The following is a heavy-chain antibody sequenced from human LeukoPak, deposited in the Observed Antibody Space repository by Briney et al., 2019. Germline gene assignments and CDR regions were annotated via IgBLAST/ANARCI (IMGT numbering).Heavy chain of an antibody. CDR3: ARGLRPLLYYYGMDV. Sequence: PGGSLRLSCAASGFTFSDYYMGWIRQAPGKGLEWVSYISSSGSTIYYADSVKGRFTISRDNAKNSLYLQMNSLRAEDTAVYYCARGLRPLLYYYGMDVWGQGTTVTVSS. D-gene: IGHD2-21*01. CDR1: GFTFSDYY. V-gene: IGHV3-11*01. J-gene: IGHJ6*02. CDR2: ISSSGSTI.